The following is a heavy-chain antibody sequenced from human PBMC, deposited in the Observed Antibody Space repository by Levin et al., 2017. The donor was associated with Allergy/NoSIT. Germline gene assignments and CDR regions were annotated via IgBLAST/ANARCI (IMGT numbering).Heavy chain of an antibody. CDR1: GFIFSNYW. Sequence: GESLKISCAASGFIFSNYWMTWVRQAPGKGLERVANIKKDRSGKYYVDFVKGRFTISRDNAMNSLYLQMSSLRVEDTAVYYCARGVFTTGYYPDYFDYWGQGTLVTVSS. CDR2: IKKDRSGK. CDR3: ARGVFTTGYYPDYFDY. J-gene: IGHJ4*02. D-gene: IGHD1-26*01. V-gene: IGHV3-7*01.